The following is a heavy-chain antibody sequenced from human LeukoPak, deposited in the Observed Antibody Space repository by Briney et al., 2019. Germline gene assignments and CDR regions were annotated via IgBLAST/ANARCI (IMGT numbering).Heavy chain of an antibody. CDR3: ARGGDGYNQDY. CDR1: GFTFSRYS. D-gene: IGHD5-24*01. V-gene: IGHV3-21*04. J-gene: IGHJ4*02. CDR2: ISGSSNYK. Sequence: PGGSLRLSCAASGFTFSRYSVNWVRQAPGKGLEWLSSISGSSNYKYYADSVKGRFTISRDNSKNSLYLQMNSLRAEDTALYYCARGGDGYNQDYWGQGTLVTVSS.